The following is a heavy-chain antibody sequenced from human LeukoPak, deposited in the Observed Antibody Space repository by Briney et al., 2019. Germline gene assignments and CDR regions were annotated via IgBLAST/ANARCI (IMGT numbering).Heavy chain of an antibody. Sequence: TSQTLSLTCSVSGVSISNYFWSWIRQPAGKGLEWIGRDSIRGGTNYNPSLASRASMSIDTSKSQFSLKLTSVTAADTAVYYGARGPLMSAGGGVDPWGQGTLVIVSS. CDR1: GVSISNYF. J-gene: IGHJ5*02. D-gene: IGHD6-13*01. V-gene: IGHV4-4*07. CDR2: DSIRGGT. CDR3: ARGPLMSAGGGVDP.